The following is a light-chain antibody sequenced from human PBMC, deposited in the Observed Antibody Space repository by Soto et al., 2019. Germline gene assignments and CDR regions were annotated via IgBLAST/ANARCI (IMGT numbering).Light chain of an antibody. CDR1: SSDVGGYNY. CDR2: DVS. J-gene: IGLJ2*01. CDR3: SSFTSSNTVI. V-gene: IGLV2-14*01. Sequence: QSVLTQPASVSGSPGQSITISCTGTSSDVGGYNYVSWYQQHPGKAPKLMIYDVSNRPSGVSNRFSGSKSGNTASLTISGLQAGDDAAYYCSSFTSSNTVIFGGGTELTVL.